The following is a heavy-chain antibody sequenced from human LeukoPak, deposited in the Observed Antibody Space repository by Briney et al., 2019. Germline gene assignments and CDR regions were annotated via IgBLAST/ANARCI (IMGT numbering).Heavy chain of an antibody. V-gene: IGHV4-34*01. J-gene: IGHJ4*02. CDR2: INHTVNN. Sequence: SETLSLTCSVDGGSFTGYYWTWIRQPPGKGLEWIGEINHTVNNNYNPSLKSRVTLSIDMSKKQFSLHLTSLTAADTAAYYCARINGYGGGSLRYWGQGTLVAISS. CDR1: GGSFTGYY. D-gene: IGHD4-23*01. CDR3: ARINGYGGGSLRY.